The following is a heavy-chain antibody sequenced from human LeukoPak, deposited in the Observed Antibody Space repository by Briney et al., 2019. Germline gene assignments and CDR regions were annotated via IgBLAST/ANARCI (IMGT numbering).Heavy chain of an antibody. CDR2: IKQDGSEK. CDR3: SREGFWSGETDAFDI. CDR1: GFTFSSYW. J-gene: IGHJ3*02. D-gene: IGHD3-3*01. Sequence: PGGSLRLSCAASGFTFSSYWMSWVRQAPGKGLEWVANIKQDGSEKYYVDSVKGRFTISRDNAKNSLYLQMNSLRAEDTAVYYCSREGFWSGETDAFDIWGQGTMVTVSS. V-gene: IGHV3-7*01.